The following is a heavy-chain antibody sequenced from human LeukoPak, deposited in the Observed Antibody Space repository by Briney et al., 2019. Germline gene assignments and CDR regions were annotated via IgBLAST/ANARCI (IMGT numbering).Heavy chain of an antibody. CDR2: ISYDGSNK. J-gene: IGHJ6*02. V-gene: IGHV3-30-3*01. Sequence: GGSLRLSCAASGFNFASSWMSWVRQAPGKGLEWVAFISYDGSNKYYADSVKGRFTISRDNSKNTLYLQMNSLRAEDTAVYYCASQGGLLWFGELSGGMDVWGQGTTVTVSS. D-gene: IGHD3-10*01. CDR1: GFNFASSW. CDR3: ASQGGLLWFGELSGGMDV.